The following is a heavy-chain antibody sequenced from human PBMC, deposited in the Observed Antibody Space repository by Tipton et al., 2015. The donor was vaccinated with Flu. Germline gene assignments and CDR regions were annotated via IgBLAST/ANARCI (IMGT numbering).Heavy chain of an antibody. Sequence: SLRLSCAASGFTLSNYWMSWVRQAPGKGLEWVANINEYGGEKYYVDSVKGRFTISRDNAKDSLYLQMHSLRVEDTAVYYCVRAIGAAGSRWGQGTLVTVS. CDR2: INEYGGEK. D-gene: IGHD6-13*01. V-gene: IGHV3-7*01. CDR3: VRAIGAAGSR. CDR1: GFTLSNYW. J-gene: IGHJ4*02.